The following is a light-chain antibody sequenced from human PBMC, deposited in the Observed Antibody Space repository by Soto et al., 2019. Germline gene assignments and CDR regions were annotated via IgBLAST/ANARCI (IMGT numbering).Light chain of an antibody. Sequence: EMVMTQSPATLSVSPGEGATLSCRASQSVRTGLAGYQQKPGQAPRLLFYGASIRATGVPARFSGSGSGTEFTLTITSLQSEDFAVYYCQQYDYLWTFGQGTKVDIK. V-gene: IGKV3-15*01. CDR3: QQYDYLWT. CDR2: GAS. CDR1: QSVRTG. J-gene: IGKJ1*01.